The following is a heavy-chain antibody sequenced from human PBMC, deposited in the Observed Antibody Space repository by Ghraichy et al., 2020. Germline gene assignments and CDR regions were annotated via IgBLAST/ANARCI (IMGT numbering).Heavy chain of an antibody. Sequence: APVKVSCKASGYTFTNYAITWWRQAPGQGLECMGWINTYTGDAFYAQKVQGRVTMTTDTSTSTVYMELRSLRSDDTALYYCARDGGGGEDYWGQGTLVTVSS. D-gene: IGHD3-16*01. V-gene: IGHV1-18*01. J-gene: IGHJ4*02. CDR1: GYTFTNYA. CDR2: INTYTGDA. CDR3: ARDGGGGEDY.